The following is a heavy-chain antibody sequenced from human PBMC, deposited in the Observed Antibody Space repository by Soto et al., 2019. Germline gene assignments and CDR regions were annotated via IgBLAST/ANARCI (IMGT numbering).Heavy chain of an antibody. V-gene: IGHV1-24*01. D-gene: IGHD6-13*01. J-gene: IGHJ4*02. CDR1: GNTLTELS. CDR2: FEPEAGET. CDR3: ATGLYSRNWYPPFDY. Sequence: QVQLMQSGAEVRKPGASVKVSCKVSGNTLTELSMHWVRQAPGKGPEWMGGFEPEAGETIYAQKFQGRVTMTEDTSTDTAYMELSSLRSEDTAVYYCATGLYSRNWYPPFDYWGQGTLVTVSS.